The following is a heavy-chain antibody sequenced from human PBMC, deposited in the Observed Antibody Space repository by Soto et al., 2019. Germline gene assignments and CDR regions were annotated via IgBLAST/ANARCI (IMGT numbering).Heavy chain of an antibody. J-gene: IGHJ6*02. V-gene: IGHV4-59*01. Sequence: PSETLSLTCTVSGGSISGYYWSWIRQPPGKGLEWIGYIYYSGSTNYNPSLKSRVTISVDTSKNQFSLKLTSVTAADTAAYYCAREGGSYYHYGMDVWGQGTTVTVSS. CDR2: IYYSGST. CDR1: GGSISGYY. D-gene: IGHD2-15*01. CDR3: AREGGSYYHYGMDV.